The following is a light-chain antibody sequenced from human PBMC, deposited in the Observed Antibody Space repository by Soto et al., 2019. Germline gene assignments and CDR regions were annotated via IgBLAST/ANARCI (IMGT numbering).Light chain of an antibody. CDR2: ATT. CDR3: SSFTSRFTFNYV. CDR1: SSDVANYNL. Sequence: QSALTQPASVSGSPGQSITISCTGTSSDVANYNLVSWYQHHPGKAPQLIIYATTKRPSGVSNRYSGSKSGNTASLTISGLQAEDDADYYCSSFTSRFTFNYVFGTGTKVTVL. V-gene: IGLV2-14*02. J-gene: IGLJ1*01.